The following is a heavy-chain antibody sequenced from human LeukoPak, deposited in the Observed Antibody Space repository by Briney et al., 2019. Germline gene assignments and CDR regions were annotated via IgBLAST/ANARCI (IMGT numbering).Heavy chain of an antibody. CDR2: IKSTIDGGTT. V-gene: IGHV3-15*07. J-gene: IGHJ3*02. CDR1: GFTFSSYA. Sequence: GRSLRLSCAASGFTFSSYAMHWVRQAPGKGLEWVGRIKSTIDGGTTDFAAPVKGRFTVSRDDSENTLYLQMSSLRIEDTAVYYCTTGGNVIVAGTRAFDIWGHGTMVTVSS. D-gene: IGHD6-19*01. CDR3: TTGGNVIVAGTRAFDI.